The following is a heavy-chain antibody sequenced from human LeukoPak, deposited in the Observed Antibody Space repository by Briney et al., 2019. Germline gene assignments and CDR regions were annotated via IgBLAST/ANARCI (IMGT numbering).Heavy chain of an antibody. V-gene: IGHV3-23*01. CDR1: GFTFSSYA. D-gene: IGHD6-13*01. Sequence: GGSLRLSCAASGFTFSSYAMSWVRQAPGKGLEWVSAISGSGGSTYYADSVKGRFTISRDNSKNTLYLQMNSLGAEDTAVYYCAKDRTGLKGSSWYYFDYWGQGTLVTVSS. J-gene: IGHJ4*02. CDR2: ISGSGGST. CDR3: AKDRTGLKGSSWYYFDY.